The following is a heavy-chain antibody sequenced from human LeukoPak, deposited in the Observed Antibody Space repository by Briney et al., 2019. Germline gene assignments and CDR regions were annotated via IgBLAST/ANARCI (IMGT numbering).Heavy chain of an antibody. D-gene: IGHD2-15*01. CDR2: IYPGDSDT. J-gene: IGHJ4*02. CDR1: GYSFTSYW. V-gene: IGHV5-51*01. Sequence: GKSLQISCKGSGYSFTSYWIGWVRQMPGKGLEWMGIIYPGDSDTRYSPSFQGQVTISADKSISTAYLQWSRLKASDTAMYYCARSVVVVAAADYWGQGTLVTVSS. CDR3: ARSVVVVAAADY.